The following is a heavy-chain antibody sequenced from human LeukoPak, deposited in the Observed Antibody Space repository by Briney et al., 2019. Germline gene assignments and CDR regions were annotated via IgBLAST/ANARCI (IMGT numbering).Heavy chain of an antibody. CDR1: GFTFTGPS. V-gene: IGHV3-30*04. D-gene: IGHD1-26*01. Sequence: GRSLRLSCVASGFTFTGPSMHWVRQAPGKGLEWMAVVGNDEKTIFYADSVKGRFTISRDNSKNTLYLQMNGLRDEDTAVYYCAKERQVGGTAFDYWGQGSLVTVSS. CDR2: VGNDEKTI. J-gene: IGHJ4*02. CDR3: AKERQVGGTAFDY.